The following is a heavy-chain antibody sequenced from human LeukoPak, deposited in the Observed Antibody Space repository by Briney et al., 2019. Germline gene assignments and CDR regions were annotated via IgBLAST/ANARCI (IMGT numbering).Heavy chain of an antibody. D-gene: IGHD2-15*01. CDR3: ARGSVVAANSDF. CDR2: ITISGSST. Sequence: GGSLRLSCAASGFTFSDYYMSWIRQAPGKGLEWVSSITISGSSTYNADSVKGRFTISRDNAKNSLYLQMNSLGAEDTAVYYCARGSVVAANSDFWGQGTLVTVSS. CDR1: GFTFSDYY. J-gene: IGHJ4*02. V-gene: IGHV3-11*01.